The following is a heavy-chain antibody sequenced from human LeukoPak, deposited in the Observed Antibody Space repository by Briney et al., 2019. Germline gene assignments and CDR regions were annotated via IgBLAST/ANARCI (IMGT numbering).Heavy chain of an antibody. Sequence: PSETLSLTCTVSGGSISSYYWSWIRQPPGKGLERIGYIYYSGSTNYNPSLKSRVTISVDTSKNQFSLKPSSVTAADTAVYYCARHVGAYYDILTGYYKLRAFDIWGQGTMVTVSS. J-gene: IGHJ3*02. V-gene: IGHV4-59*08. CDR3: ARHVGAYYDILTGYYKLRAFDI. CDR2: IYYSGST. D-gene: IGHD3-9*01. CDR1: GGSISSYY.